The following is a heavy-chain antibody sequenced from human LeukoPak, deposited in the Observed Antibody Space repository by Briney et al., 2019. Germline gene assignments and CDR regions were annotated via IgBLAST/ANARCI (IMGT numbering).Heavy chain of an antibody. CDR1: GGSISSYY. Sequence: PSETLSLTCTVSGGSISSYYWSWIRQPPGKGLEWIGYIYYSGSTNYNPSLKSRVTISVDTSKNQFSLKLSSVTAADTAVYYCARGTPLQYYDFWSGVNYYYYMDVWGKGTTVTVSS. V-gene: IGHV4-59*01. CDR2: IYYSGST. J-gene: IGHJ6*03. CDR3: ARGTPLQYYDFWSGVNYYYYMDV. D-gene: IGHD3-3*01.